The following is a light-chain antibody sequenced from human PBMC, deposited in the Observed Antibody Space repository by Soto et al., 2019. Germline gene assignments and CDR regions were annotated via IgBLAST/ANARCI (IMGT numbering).Light chain of an antibody. CDR1: QIISSW. J-gene: IGKJ1*01. V-gene: IGKV1-5*01. CDR3: QQYSTYSWT. CDR2: DAS. Sequence: DIQITHSPSTLSASVVDRVTITFRASQIISSWLAWYQVKPGKAPKLLMHDASSLESGVPSRFSGSASGTEFTLTISSLQPDDFATYFCQQYSTYSWTFGQGTKVDIK.